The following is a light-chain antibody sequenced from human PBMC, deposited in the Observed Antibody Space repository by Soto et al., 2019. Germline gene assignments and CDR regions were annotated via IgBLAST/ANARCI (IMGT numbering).Light chain of an antibody. J-gene: IGKJ5*01. V-gene: IGKV3D-15*01. CDR2: GAS. CDR1: ESISST. Sequence: EIVMTQSPATLSVSPGERATLSCRASESISSTVAWYQQKPGQAPRLLMYGASIRATDFPARFSGSGYGTDFTLTISSLQSEDFAVYYCQQYTIWTITFGQGTRLEIK. CDR3: QQYTIWTIT.